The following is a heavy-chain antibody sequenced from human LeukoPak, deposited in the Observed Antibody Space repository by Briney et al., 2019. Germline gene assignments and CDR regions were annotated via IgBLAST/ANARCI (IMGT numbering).Heavy chain of an antibody. CDR1: GLSFSNYW. CDR3: ARDKIVGATHFDY. CDR2: IDQDGSEN. J-gene: IGHJ4*02. V-gene: IGHV3-7*01. D-gene: IGHD1-26*01. Sequence: GGSLRLCCAASGLSFSNYWMSWVRQAPGKGLEWVANIDQDGSENYYVDSVKGRFTISRDNARNSLYLQMNSLRAEDTAVYYCARDKIVGATHFDYWGQGTLVTVSS.